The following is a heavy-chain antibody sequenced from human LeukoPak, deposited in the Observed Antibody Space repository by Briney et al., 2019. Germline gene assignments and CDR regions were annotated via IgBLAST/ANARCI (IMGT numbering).Heavy chain of an antibody. Sequence: GGSLRLSCAASGFTFSSYAMNWVRQAPGKGLEWVSAISGSGGSTYYADSVKGRFTISRDNSKNKLYLQMNSLIADDTAVVYCANKGSGSYGSALGYWGKETLFTVSS. CDR2: ISGSGGST. CDR1: GFTFSSYA. CDR3: ANKGSGSYGSALGY. J-gene: IGHJ4*02. D-gene: IGHD3-10*01. V-gene: IGHV3-23*01.